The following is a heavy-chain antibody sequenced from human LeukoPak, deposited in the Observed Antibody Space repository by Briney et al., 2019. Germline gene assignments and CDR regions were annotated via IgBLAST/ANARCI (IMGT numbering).Heavy chain of an antibody. Sequence: ASVKVSCKASGYTFTGYYMHWVRQAPGQGLEWMGWINPNSGGTNYAQKFQGWVTMTRDTSISTAYMELSRLRSDGTAVYYCARVGGYSSGWYMWDYYYGMDVWGQGTTVTVSS. CDR3: ARVGGYSSGWYMWDYYYGMDV. D-gene: IGHD6-19*01. CDR2: INPNSGGT. CDR1: GYTFTGYY. V-gene: IGHV1-2*04. J-gene: IGHJ6*02.